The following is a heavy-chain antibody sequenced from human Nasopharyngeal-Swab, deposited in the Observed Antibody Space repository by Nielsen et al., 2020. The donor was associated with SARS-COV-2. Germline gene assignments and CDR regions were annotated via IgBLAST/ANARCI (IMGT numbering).Heavy chain of an antibody. V-gene: IGHV3-9*01. CDR1: GFTFEHYA. D-gene: IGHD5-18*01. J-gene: IGHJ4*02. CDR3: AKARRTDTYGFECFDY. CDR2: ITWHSGNK. Sequence: SLKISCAASGFTFEHYAMHWVRQPPGKGLEWVSGITWHSGNKGYAESVQGRFTISRDNARNSLYLQMNSLRPEDTALYYCAKARRTDTYGFECFDYWGQGALVTVSS.